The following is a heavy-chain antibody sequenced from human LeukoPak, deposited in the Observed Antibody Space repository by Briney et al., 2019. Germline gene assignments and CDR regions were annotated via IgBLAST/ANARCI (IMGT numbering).Heavy chain of an antibody. CDR2: INHSGSA. CDR3: ARGTYSSGWHEGFDP. J-gene: IGHJ5*02. Sequence: SETLSLTCAVYGGSFSGYYWSWIRQPPGKGLEWIGEINHSGSANYNPSLKSRVTISVDTSKNQFSLKLSSVTAADTAVYYCARGTYSSGWHEGFDPWGQGTLVTVSS. CDR1: GGSFSGYY. V-gene: IGHV4-34*01. D-gene: IGHD6-19*01.